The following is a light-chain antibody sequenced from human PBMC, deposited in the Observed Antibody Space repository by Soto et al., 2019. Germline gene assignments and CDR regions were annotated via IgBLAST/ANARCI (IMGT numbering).Light chain of an antibody. CDR2: DAS. CDR1: QSVSSN. Sequence: EIVMTQSPVTLSVSPGERTTLSCRASQSVSSNLAWYQQRPGQAPRLLIYDASNRATGIPARFSGSGSGTDFTLTISSLEPEDFAVYYCQQRSNWPFTFGQGTRLEI. V-gene: IGKV3-11*01. J-gene: IGKJ5*01. CDR3: QQRSNWPFT.